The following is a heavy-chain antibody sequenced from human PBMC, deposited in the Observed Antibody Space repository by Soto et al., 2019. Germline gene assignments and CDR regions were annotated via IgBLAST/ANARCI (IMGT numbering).Heavy chain of an antibody. Sequence: QVQLVESGGGLVKPGGSLRLSCAASGFTFSDYYMSWIRQAPGKGLEWVSYISSSSSYTNYADSVKGRFTISRDNAKNSLYLQMNSLRAEDTAVYYCARRQQLADDAFDIWGQGTMVTVSS. CDR1: GFTFSDYY. CDR3: ARRQQLADDAFDI. J-gene: IGHJ3*02. V-gene: IGHV3-11*05. D-gene: IGHD6-13*01. CDR2: ISSSSSYT.